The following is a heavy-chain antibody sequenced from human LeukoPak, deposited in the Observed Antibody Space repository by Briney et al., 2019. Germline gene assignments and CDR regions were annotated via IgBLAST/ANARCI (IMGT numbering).Heavy chain of an antibody. V-gene: IGHV3-30*04. CDR1: GFTFSSYA. CDR3: ARDRSYYDSSGYPPLYFDY. CDR2: ISYDGSNK. Sequence: GGSLRLSCAASGFTFSSYAMHWVRQAPGKGLEWVAVISYDGSNKYYADSVKGRFTISRDNSKNTLYLQMNSLRAEDTAVYYCARDRSYYDSSGYPPLYFDYWGQGTLVTVSS. J-gene: IGHJ4*02. D-gene: IGHD3-22*01.